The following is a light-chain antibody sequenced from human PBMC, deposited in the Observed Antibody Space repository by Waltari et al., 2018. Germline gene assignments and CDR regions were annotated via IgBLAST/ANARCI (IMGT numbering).Light chain of an antibody. J-gene: IGKJ1*01. Sequence: EIVLTQSQGTLSLSPGERATLPCRASQHFTRYLAWYQHKPGQAPRLLIYDASTRAAGIADRFTGSGFGTDVTRTISRLEPEESAVYYCQHYVRLPVTFGQGTKVEIK. CDR3: QHYVRLPVT. CDR1: QHFTRY. V-gene: IGKV3-20*01. CDR2: DAS.